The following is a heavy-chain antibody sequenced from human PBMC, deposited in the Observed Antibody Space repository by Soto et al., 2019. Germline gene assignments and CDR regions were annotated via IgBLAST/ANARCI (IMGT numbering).Heavy chain of an antibody. V-gene: IGHV3-73*01. D-gene: IGHD1-20*01. CDR3: TRREYNDYYYYDGMDV. Sequence: EVQLVESGGGLVQPGGSLKLSCAASGFTFSGSAMHWVRQASGKGLEWVGRIRSKANSYATAYAASVKGRFTISRDDSKNTAYLQMNSLKTEDTAVYYCTRREYNDYYYYDGMDVWGQGTTVTVSS. J-gene: IGHJ6*02. CDR2: IRSKANSYAT. CDR1: GFTFSGSA.